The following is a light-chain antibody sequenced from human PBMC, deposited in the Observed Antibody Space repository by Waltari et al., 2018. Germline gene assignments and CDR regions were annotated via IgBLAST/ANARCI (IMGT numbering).Light chain of an antibody. Sequence: QLVLTQSPSASASLGASVKLTCTLSSGHSSYAVAWHQQQPEKGPRFLMKVKSDGSHGKGDGIPDRFSGSSFGAERYLTISSLQSEDEADYYCQAWGTGIGVFGGGTKLTVL. J-gene: IGLJ2*01. CDR3: QAWGTGIGV. CDR2: VKSDGSH. V-gene: IGLV4-69*01. CDR1: SGHSSYA.